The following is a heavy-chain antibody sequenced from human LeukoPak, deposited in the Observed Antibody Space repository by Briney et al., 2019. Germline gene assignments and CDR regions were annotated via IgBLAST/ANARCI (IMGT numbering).Heavy chain of an antibody. D-gene: IGHD6-19*01. V-gene: IGHV4-59*08. CDR2: IYYSGST. CDR3: ATWAGTDYISGWVPPLDY. J-gene: IGHJ4*02. Sequence: PSETLSLTCTVSGGSISSYYWSWIRQPPGKGLEWIGYIYYSGSTNYNPSLKSRLTVSVDTSKNQFSLKLSSVTAADTAVYYCATWAGTDYISGWVPPLDYWSQGTLVTVSS. CDR1: GGSISSYY.